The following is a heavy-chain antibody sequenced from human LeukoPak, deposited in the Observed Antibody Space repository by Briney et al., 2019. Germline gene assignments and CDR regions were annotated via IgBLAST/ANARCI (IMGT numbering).Heavy chain of an antibody. CDR1: GFTFSSYA. V-gene: IGHV3-23*01. Sequence: PGGSLRLSCAASGFTFSSYAMSWVRQAPGKGLEWVSAISGSGGSTYYADSVKGRFTISRDNSKNTLYLQMNSLRAEDTALYYCAKDRTAMVWSSFDYWGQGTLVTVSS. CDR2: ISGSGGST. CDR3: AKDRTAMVWSSFDY. J-gene: IGHJ4*02. D-gene: IGHD5-18*01.